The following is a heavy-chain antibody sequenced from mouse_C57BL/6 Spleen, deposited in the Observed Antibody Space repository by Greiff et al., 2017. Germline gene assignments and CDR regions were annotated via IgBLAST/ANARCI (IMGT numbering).Heavy chain of an antibody. CDR2: IDPSDSET. Sequence: QVQLQQPGAELVRPGSSVKLSCKASGYTFTSYWMHWVQQRPIQGLEWIGNIDPSDSETHYNQKFKDKATLTVDKSSSTAYMQLSSLTSEDSAVYYCARRGFYYYGSSYEEYAMDYWGQGTSVTVSS. V-gene: IGHV1-52*01. CDR3: ARRGFYYYGSSYEEYAMDY. CDR1: GYTFTSYW. J-gene: IGHJ4*01. D-gene: IGHD1-1*01.